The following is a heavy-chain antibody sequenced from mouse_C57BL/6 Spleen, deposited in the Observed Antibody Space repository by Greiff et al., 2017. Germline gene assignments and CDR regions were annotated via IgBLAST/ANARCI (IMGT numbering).Heavy chain of an antibody. V-gene: IGHV1-50*01. CDR2: IDPSDSYT. Sequence: QVQLQQPGAELVKPGASVKLSCKASGYTFTSYWMQWVKQRPGQGLEWIGEIDPSDSYTNYNPTFKGKATLTVDTSSSTAYMQLSSLTSEDSAVYYCARPSFDYWGQGTTLTVSA. CDR3: ARPSFDY. J-gene: IGHJ2*01. CDR1: GYTFTSYW.